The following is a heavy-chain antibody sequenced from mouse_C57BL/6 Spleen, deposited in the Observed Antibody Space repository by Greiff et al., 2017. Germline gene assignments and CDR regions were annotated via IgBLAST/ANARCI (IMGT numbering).Heavy chain of an antibody. Sequence: QVQLQQPGAELVRPGSSVKLSCKASGYTFTSYWMHWVKQRPIQGLEWIGNIDPSDSETHYNQKFKDKATLTVDKSSSTAYMQLSSLTSEDSAVYYCARGGTTVVVPGYWGQGTSVTVS. D-gene: IGHD1-1*01. CDR1: GYTFTSYW. V-gene: IGHV1-52*01. J-gene: IGHJ4*01. CDR2: IDPSDSET. CDR3: ARGGTTVVVPGY.